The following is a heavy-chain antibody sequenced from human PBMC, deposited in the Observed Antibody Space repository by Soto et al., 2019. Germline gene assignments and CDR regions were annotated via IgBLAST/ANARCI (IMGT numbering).Heavy chain of an antibody. CDR1: GITFGSRA. D-gene: IGHD2-2*01. V-gene: IGHV3-23*01. CDR3: AKGACSSTSFKYYFHX. J-gene: IGHJ4*02. Sequence: GGSLRLSCVASGITFGSRAMSWVRQAPGEGLEWVSNVTYTGGDAKYADYVRGRFTISRDNSKNTLYLQMNSLRAEDTAVYYCAKGACSSTSFKYYFHXWGQVTLVTVSX. CDR2: VTYTGGDA.